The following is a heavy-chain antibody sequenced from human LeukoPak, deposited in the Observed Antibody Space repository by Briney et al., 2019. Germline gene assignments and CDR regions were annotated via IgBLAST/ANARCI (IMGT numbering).Heavy chain of an antibody. Sequence: VASVKVSCKASGGTFSSYAISWVRQAPGQGLEWMGGIIPIFGTANYAQKFQGRVTITADESTSTAYMELSSLRSEDTAVYYCARGRNYDILTGSHYYMGVWGKGTTVTVSS. D-gene: IGHD3-9*01. CDR2: IIPIFGTA. CDR3: ARGRNYDILTGSHYYMGV. J-gene: IGHJ6*03. V-gene: IGHV1-69*13. CDR1: GGTFSSYA.